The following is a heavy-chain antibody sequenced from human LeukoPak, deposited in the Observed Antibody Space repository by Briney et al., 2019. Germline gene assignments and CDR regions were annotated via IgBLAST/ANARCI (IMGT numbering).Heavy chain of an antibody. J-gene: IGHJ6*03. CDR2: IYYGGNT. CDR1: GFTFSSYSMT. Sequence: PGGSLRLSCAASGFTFSSYSMTWVRQAPGKGLEWIGNIYYGGNTYYNPSLKNRLTISVDTSKNQFSLRLSPVTATDTAVYYCARQIARGYGINFYYMDVWGKGTTVTVSS. V-gene: IGHV4-59*04. D-gene: IGHD3-10*01. CDR3: ARQIARGYGINFYYMDV.